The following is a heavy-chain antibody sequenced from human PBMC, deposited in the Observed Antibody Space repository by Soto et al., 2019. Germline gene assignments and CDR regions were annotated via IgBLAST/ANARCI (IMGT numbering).Heavy chain of an antibody. V-gene: IGHV4-61*05. CDR3: ARGIRSAQTRRRSFYNWFDP. J-gene: IGHJ5*02. CDR1: GGSISSSSYY. CDR2: IYYSGST. D-gene: IGHD4-17*01. Sequence: SETLSLTCTVSGGSISSSSYYWGWIRQPPGKGLEWIGYIYYSGSTNYNPSLKSRVTISVDTSKNQFSLKLSSVTAADTAVYYCARGIRSAQTRRRSFYNWFDPWGQGTLVTVSS.